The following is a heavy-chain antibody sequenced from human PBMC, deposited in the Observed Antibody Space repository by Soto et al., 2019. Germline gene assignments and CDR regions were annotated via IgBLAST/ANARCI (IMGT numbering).Heavy chain of an antibody. CDR2: ISYSGTT. D-gene: IGHD2-15*01. CDR3: AKGGASSQWFAP. V-gene: IGHV4-31*03. CDR1: GGSISSAESY. Sequence: SETLSLTCSVSGGSISSAESYWSWIRQHPGKGPEWIAFISYSGTTSYKPSLRSRVTISADTSKNPVSLNLTSVTAADTAVYYCAKGGASSQWFAPWGQGTLVTVSS. J-gene: IGHJ5*02.